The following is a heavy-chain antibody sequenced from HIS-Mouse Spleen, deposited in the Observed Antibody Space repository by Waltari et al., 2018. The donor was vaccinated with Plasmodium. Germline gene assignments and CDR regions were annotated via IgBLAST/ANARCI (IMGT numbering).Heavy chain of an antibody. Sequence: EVQLVESGGGLVQPGGSLRLSCAASGFTFSSYWMSWVRQVPGKGLEWVANRKQEGSEKDYVDSVKRRCTISRDNAKNSLYLQMNSLRAEDTAVYYCARSLRYSGSYFDYWGQGTLVTVSS. CDR1: GFTFSSYW. CDR3: ARSLRYSGSYFDY. V-gene: IGHV3-7*01. D-gene: IGHD1-26*01. CDR2: RKQEGSEK. J-gene: IGHJ4*02.